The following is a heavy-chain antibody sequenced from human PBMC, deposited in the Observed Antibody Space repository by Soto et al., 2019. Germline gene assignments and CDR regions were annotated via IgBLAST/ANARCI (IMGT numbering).Heavy chain of an antibody. D-gene: IGHD2-15*01. CDR2: INPSSGET. Sequence: ASVKVSCKASGYTFIDYFIQWVRQAPGQGLEWMGWINPSSGETTYAQKFQGRVTMTRDTSISTAYMDLITLRSDDTAIYYCVRGLKWRELDYWGQVTKVTVSS. J-gene: IGHJ4*02. V-gene: IGHV1-2*02. CDR3: VRGLKWRELDY. CDR1: GYTFIDYF.